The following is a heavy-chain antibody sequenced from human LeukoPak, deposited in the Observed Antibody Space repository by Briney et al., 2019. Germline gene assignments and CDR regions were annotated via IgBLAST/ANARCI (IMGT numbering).Heavy chain of an antibody. J-gene: IGHJ6*03. CDR2: INPNSGGT. CDR3: ARTYYYGSGSYSNRGYYYMDV. D-gene: IGHD3-10*01. CDR1: GYTFTGYY. V-gene: IGHV1-2*02. Sequence: ASVKVSCKASGYTFTGYYMHWVRQAPGQGLEWMGWINPNSGGTNYAQKFQGRVTMTRDTSISTAYMELSRLGSDDTAVYYCARTYYYGSGSYSNRGYYYMDVWGKGTTVTVSS.